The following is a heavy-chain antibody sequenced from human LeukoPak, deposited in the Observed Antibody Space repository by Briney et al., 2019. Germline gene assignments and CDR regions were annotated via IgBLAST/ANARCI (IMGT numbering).Heavy chain of an antibody. CDR3: ARELRHDDI. V-gene: IGHV1-8*03. Sequence: ASVKLSCTASGSTFTTYDINWVRRAPGQRREWMGYMKPNSGNTGYAQKFQDRVTITTSITTSTAYMELSSLRSEYTAVYYCARELRHDDIWGQGKMVTVSS. J-gene: IGHJ3*02. D-gene: IGHD6-25*01. CDR1: GSTFTTYD. CDR2: MKPNSGNT.